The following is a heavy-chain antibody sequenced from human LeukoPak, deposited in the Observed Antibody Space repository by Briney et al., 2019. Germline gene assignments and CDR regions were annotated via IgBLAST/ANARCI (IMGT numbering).Heavy chain of an antibody. CDR2: IKSKTDGGTT. D-gene: IGHD3-22*01. V-gene: IGHV3-15*07. J-gene: IGHJ4*02. Sequence: GGSLRLSCAASGLTFSNAWMNWVRQAPGKGLEWVGRIKSKTDGGTTDYAAPVKGRFTISRDDSKNTLYLQMNSLKTEDTAVYYCTTDEDYYDSSTNFDCWGQGTLVTVSS. CDR3: TTDEDYYDSSTNFDC. CDR1: GLTFSNAW.